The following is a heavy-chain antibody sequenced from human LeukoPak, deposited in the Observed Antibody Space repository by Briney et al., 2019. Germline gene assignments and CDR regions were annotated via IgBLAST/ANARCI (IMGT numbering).Heavy chain of an antibody. CDR2: INHSGST. D-gene: IGHD6-13*01. Sequence: SETLSLTCAVYGGSFSGYYWSWIRQPPGKGLEWIGEINHSGSTNYNPSLTSRVTISVDTSKNQFSLKPSSVTAADTAVYYCARAGYSSSWYVRFWFDPWGQGTLVTVSS. J-gene: IGHJ5*02. CDR3: ARAGYSSSWYVRFWFDP. CDR1: GGSFSGYY. V-gene: IGHV4-34*01.